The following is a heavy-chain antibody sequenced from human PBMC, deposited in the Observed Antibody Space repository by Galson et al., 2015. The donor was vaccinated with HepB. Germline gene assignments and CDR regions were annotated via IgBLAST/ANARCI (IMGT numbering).Heavy chain of an antibody. CDR2: FDPEDGET. V-gene: IGHV1-24*01. CDR3: ATFWSGYSDKWFDS. D-gene: IGHD3-3*01. Sequence: SCKVSRYSLTELSIHWVRQAPGKGLEWMGGFDPEDGETIYSQRFQGRVTMTEDTSTHTAYMELSRLLSEDTAVYYCATFWSGYSDKWFDSWGQGTLVTVSS. CDR1: RYSLTELS. J-gene: IGHJ5*01.